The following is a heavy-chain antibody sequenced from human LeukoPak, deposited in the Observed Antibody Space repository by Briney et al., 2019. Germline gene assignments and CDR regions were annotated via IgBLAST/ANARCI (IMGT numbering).Heavy chain of an antibody. J-gene: IGHJ4*02. CDR1: GFTFSSYS. CDR3: ARETYYYDSSGYYYPGGFDY. V-gene: IGHV3-48*01. CDR2: ISSSSRTI. Sequence: PGGSLRLSCAAPGFTFSSYSMNWVRQAPGKGLEWVSYISSSSRTIYYADSVKGRFTMSRDNAKNSLYLQMNSLRAEDTAVYYCARETYYYDSSGYYYPGGFDYWGQGTLVTVSS. D-gene: IGHD3-22*01.